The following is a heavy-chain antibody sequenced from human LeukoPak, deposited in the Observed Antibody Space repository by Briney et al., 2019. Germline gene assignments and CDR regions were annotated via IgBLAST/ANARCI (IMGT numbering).Heavy chain of an antibody. CDR1: GGSISSYY. CDR2: IYHSGST. V-gene: IGHV4-59*01. J-gene: IGHJ5*02. Sequence: PSETLSLTCIVSGGSISSYYWSWIRQPPGKGLEWIGYIYHSGSTNYNPSLKSRVTISVDTSKNQFSLKLSSVTAADTAVYYCARLLFGELLYNWFDPWGQGTLVTVSS. CDR3: ARLLFGELLYNWFDP. D-gene: IGHD3-10*01.